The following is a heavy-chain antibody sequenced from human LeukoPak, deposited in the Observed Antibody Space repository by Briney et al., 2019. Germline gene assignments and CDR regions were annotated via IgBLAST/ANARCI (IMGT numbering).Heavy chain of an antibody. D-gene: IGHD6-13*01. V-gene: IGHV1-3*01. CDR2: INAGNGNT. CDR3: ARLAAAGLDY. CDR1: GYIFTNYA. Sequence: GASVKVSCKASGYIFTNYAMHWVRQAPGQRLEWMGWINAGNGNTKNSQKFQGRVTITRDTSASTAYTELSSLRSEDTAVYYCARLAAAGLDYWGQGTLVTVSS. J-gene: IGHJ4*02.